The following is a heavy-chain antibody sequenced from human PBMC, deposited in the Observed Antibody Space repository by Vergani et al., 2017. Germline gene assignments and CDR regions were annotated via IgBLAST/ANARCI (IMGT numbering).Heavy chain of an antibody. CDR2: IHHSGST. CDR1: GDSVSSGKW. D-gene: IGHD3-16*02. CDR3: ARASLRALVGYYYYMDV. Sequence: QVQLQESGPGLVKPPGTLSLTCAVFGDSVSSGKWWSWVRQPPGKGLEWIGEIHHSGSTNYNPSLKNRVSISLDKSKNQFSLWVNSVTAADTAVYFCARASLRALVGYYYYMDVWGKGKTVVVSS. V-gene: IGHV4-4*01. J-gene: IGHJ6*03.